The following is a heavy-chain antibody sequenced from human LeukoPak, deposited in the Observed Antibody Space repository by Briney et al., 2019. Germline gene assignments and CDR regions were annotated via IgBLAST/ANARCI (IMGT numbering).Heavy chain of an antibody. CDR1: GGSFSGYY. CDR3: ARHFHRAADRDAFDI. V-gene: IGHV4-34*01. D-gene: IGHD1-14*01. CDR2: INHSGST. Sequence: SETLSLTCAVYGGSFSGYYWSWIRQPPGKGLEWIGEINHSGSTNYNPSLKSRVTISVDTSKNQFSLKLSSVTAADTAVYYCARHFHRAADRDAFDIWGQGTMVTVSS. J-gene: IGHJ3*02.